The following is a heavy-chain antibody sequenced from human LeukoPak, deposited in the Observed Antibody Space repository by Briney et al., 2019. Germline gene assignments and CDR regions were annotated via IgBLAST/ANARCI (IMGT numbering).Heavy chain of an antibody. CDR2: IYSGGST. V-gene: IGHV3-53*01. CDR3: AATMVVAATGAFDI. D-gene: IGHD2-15*01. J-gene: IGHJ3*02. CDR1: GFTVSSNY. Sequence: GGSLRLSCAASGFTVSSNYMSWVRQAPGKGLEWVSVIYSGGSTYYADSVKGRFTISRDNSKNTLYLQMNSLRAEDTAVYYCAATMVVAATGAFDIWGQGTMVTVSS.